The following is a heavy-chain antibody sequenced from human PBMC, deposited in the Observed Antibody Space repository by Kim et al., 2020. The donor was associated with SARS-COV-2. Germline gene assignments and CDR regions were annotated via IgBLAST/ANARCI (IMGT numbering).Heavy chain of an antibody. Sequence: GESLKISCKGSGYSFTSYWIGWVRQMPGKGLEWMGIIYPGDSDTRYSPSFQGQVTISADKSISTAYLQWSSLKASDTAMYYCARCPGNTGCSSTSCYGRDYYYGMDVWGQGTTVTVSS. CDR2: IYPGDSDT. J-gene: IGHJ6*02. V-gene: IGHV5-51*01. D-gene: IGHD2-2*01. CDR3: ARCPGNTGCSSTSCYGRDYYYGMDV. CDR1: GYSFTSYW.